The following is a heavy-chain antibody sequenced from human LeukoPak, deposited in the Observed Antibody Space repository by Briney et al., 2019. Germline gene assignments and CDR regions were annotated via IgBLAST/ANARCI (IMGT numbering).Heavy chain of an antibody. V-gene: IGHV4-39*07. CDR3: ARSQDSSGWFGTLNY. CDR2: IYYSGST. J-gene: IGHJ4*02. Sequence: SETLSLTCTVSGGSISSSSYYWGWIRQPPGKGLEWIGSIYYSGSTNCNPSLKSRVTISVDTSKNQFSLKLSSVTAADTAVYYCARSQDSSGWFGTLNYWGQGTLVTVSS. D-gene: IGHD6-19*01. CDR1: GGSISSSSYY.